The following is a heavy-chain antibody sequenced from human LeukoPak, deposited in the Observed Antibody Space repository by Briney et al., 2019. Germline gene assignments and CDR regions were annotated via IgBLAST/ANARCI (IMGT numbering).Heavy chain of an antibody. CDR3: ARVGYRPNPYNWFDP. V-gene: IGHV1-8*01. Sequence: APVKVSCKASGYTFTSYDINWVRQATGQGLEWMGWMNPNSGNTGYAQKFQGRVTMTRNTSISTAYMGLSSLRSEDTAVYYCARVGYRPNPYNWFDPWGQGTLVTVSS. CDR2: MNPNSGNT. D-gene: IGHD1-1*01. CDR1: GYTFTSYD. J-gene: IGHJ5*02.